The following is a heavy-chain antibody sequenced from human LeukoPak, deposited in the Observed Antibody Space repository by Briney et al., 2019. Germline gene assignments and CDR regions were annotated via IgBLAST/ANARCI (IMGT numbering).Heavy chain of an antibody. CDR2: INPSGGST. CDR1: GYSFTNFY. V-gene: IGHV1-46*01. Sequence: ASVKVSCKASGYSFTNFYIHWVRQAPGQGLGWMGIINPSGGSTNYAQKFQGRVTMTSDTSASTVYMDLSSLRSEDTAIYYCARDKSSTNWLDSWGQEPWSPSPQ. CDR3: ARDKSSTNWLDS. D-gene: IGHD3-10*01. J-gene: IGHJ5*01.